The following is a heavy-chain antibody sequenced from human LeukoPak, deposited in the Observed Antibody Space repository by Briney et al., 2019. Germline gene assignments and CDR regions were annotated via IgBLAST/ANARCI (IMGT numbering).Heavy chain of an antibody. J-gene: IGHJ4*02. D-gene: IGHD6-19*01. CDR3: ARGDGGWYGVYFDY. V-gene: IGHV3-33*01. Sequence: GGSLRLSCAASGFTFSSYGMHWVRQAPGKGLEWVAVIWYDGSNKYYADSVKGRFTISRDNSKNTVYLQMNSLRAEDTAVYYCARGDGGWYGVYFDYWGQGTLVTVSS. CDR2: IWYDGSNK. CDR1: GFTFSSYG.